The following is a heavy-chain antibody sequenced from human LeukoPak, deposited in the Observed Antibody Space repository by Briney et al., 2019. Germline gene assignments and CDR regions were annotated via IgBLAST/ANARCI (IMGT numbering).Heavy chain of an antibody. J-gene: IGHJ4*02. CDR3: AKDLVGERFLEQTGI. Sequence: GGSLRLSCAASGFTFSSYAMSWVRQAPGKGLEWVSAISGSGGSTYYADSVKGRFTISRDNSKNTLYLQMNSQRAEDTAVYYCAKDLVGERFLEQTGIWGQGTLVTVSS. CDR1: GFTFSSYA. V-gene: IGHV3-23*01. D-gene: IGHD3-3*01. CDR2: ISGSGGST.